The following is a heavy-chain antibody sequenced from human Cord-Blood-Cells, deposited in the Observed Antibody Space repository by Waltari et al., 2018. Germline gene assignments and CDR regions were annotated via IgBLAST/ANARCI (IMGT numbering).Heavy chain of an antibody. D-gene: IGHD1-1*01. Sequence: QVQLVQSGAEVKKPGASVKVSCKASGYTFTGYYMHWVRLAPGQGLEWMGWSNPNRGGTNYEKKFQGRVTMTRDTSISTAYMELSRLRSDDTAVYYCARESGGPPDYWGQGTLVTVSS. CDR1: GYTFTGYY. V-gene: IGHV1-2*02. CDR3: ARESGGPPDY. CDR2: SNPNRGGT. J-gene: IGHJ4*02.